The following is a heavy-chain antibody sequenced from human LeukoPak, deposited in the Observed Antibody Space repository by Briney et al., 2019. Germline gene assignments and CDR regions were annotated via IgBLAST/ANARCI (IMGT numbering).Heavy chain of an antibody. Sequence: AGGSLRLSCAASGFTFSSYGMHWVRQAPGKGLEWVGRIKSKTDGGTTDYAAPVKGRFTISRDDSKNTLYLQMNSLKTEDTAVYYCTTDESHPGSGSQDYWGQGTLVTVSS. CDR1: GFTFSSYG. V-gene: IGHV3-15*01. CDR2: IKSKTDGGTT. CDR3: TTDESHPGSGSQDY. J-gene: IGHJ4*02. D-gene: IGHD3-10*01.